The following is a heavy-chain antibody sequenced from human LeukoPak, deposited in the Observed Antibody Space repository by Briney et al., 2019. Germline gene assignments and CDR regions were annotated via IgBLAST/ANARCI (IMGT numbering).Heavy chain of an antibody. CDR1: GYTFTTYG. CDR3: AVRYFDWSATNDY. Sequence: ASVKVSCKASGYTFTTYGIVWLRQAPGEGIQWMGWISPYNDNTKYAQKLQGRVTMTRNTSIGTAYMELSSLRSEDTAVYYCAVRYFDWSATNDYWGQGTLVTVSS. CDR2: ISPYNDNT. V-gene: IGHV1-18*01. J-gene: IGHJ4*02. D-gene: IGHD3-9*01.